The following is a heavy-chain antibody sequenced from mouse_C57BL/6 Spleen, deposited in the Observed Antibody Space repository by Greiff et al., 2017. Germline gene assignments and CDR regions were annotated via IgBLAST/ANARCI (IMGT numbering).Heavy chain of an antibody. V-gene: IGHV1-47*01. J-gene: IGHJ2*01. CDR2: FHPYNDDT. CDR1: GYTFTTYP. Sequence: VQVVESGAELVKPGASVKMSCKASGYTFTTYPIEWMKQNHGKSLEWIGNFHPYNDDTKYNEKFKGKATLTVEKSSSTVYLELSRLTSDDSAVYYCARGNYGSSPFDYWGQGTTLTVSS. D-gene: IGHD1-1*01. CDR3: ARGNYGSSPFDY.